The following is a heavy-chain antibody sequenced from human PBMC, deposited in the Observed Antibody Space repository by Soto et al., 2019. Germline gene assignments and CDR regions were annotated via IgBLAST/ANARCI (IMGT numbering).Heavy chain of an antibody. CDR1: GFTFSSYS. J-gene: IGHJ6*02. CDR3: ARYYTSSWSQSSYYYGMDV. D-gene: IGHD6-13*01. Sequence: SGGSLRLSCAASGFTFSSYSMNWVRQAPGKGLEWVSSISSSGGYIYYGDSVKGRFTISRDNAKNSLHLQMNSLRAEDTAVYYCARYYTSSWSQSSYYYGMDVWGQGTTVTVSS. V-gene: IGHV3-21*06. CDR2: ISSSGGYI.